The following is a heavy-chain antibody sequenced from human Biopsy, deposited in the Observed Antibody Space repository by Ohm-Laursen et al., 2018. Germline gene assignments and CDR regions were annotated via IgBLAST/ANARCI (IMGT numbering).Heavy chain of an antibody. D-gene: IGHD3-10*01. CDR1: GFTFSSCD. CDR3: AKDGELGGLYCGYFDY. Sequence: SLRLSCAASGFTFSSCDMTWVRQAPGKGLEWVSTITGSGDNTYYADSVKGRFTISRDNSKNTLFLQMNSLRAEDTAVYYCAKDGELGGLYCGYFDYWGQGTLVTVSS. V-gene: IGHV3-23*01. J-gene: IGHJ4*02. CDR2: ITGSGDNT.